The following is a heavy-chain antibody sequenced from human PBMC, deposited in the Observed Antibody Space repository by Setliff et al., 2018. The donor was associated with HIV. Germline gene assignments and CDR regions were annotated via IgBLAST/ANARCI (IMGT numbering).Heavy chain of an antibody. CDR2: IYTSGST. V-gene: IGHV4-61*09. D-gene: IGHD4-4*01. CDR1: GGSISSGSYY. J-gene: IGHJ6*03. Sequence: SETLSLTCTVSGGSISSGSYYWSWIRQPAGKGLEWIGHIYTSGSTSYNPSLSSRLTISVDTSKNQVSLRLTSATAADTGVYYCARLDYSNYYSYYIDVWGEGTMVTVSS. CDR3: ARLDYSNYYSYYIDV.